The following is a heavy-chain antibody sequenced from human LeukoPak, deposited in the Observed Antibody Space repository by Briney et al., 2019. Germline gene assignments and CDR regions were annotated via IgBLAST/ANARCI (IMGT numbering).Heavy chain of an antibody. CDR2: ISTSGSTI. CDR3: ASRQSYTGYDY. CDR1: GFVFSSYE. Sequence: GGSLRLSCAASGFVFSSYEMNWVRQAPGKGLEWVSYISTSGSTIHCADSVKGRFTFSRDNAKNSVYLQMNSLRAEDTAVYYCASRQSYTGYDYWGQGTLVTVSS. J-gene: IGHJ4*02. V-gene: IGHV3-48*03. D-gene: IGHD5-12*01.